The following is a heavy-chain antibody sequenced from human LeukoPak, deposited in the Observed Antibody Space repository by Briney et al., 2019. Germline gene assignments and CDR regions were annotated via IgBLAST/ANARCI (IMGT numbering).Heavy chain of an antibody. Sequence: PGGSLRLSCIVSGFTFGDYVMTWVRQAPGKGLEWVGFIRSKAYGGTTEYAASVKGRFTISRDDSKSIAYLQMNSLKTEDTAVYYCTREVPAARRGALDIWGQGTMVTVSS. V-gene: IGHV3-49*04. CDR1: GFTFGDYV. CDR3: TREVPAARRGALDI. D-gene: IGHD2-2*01. CDR2: IRSKAYGGTT. J-gene: IGHJ3*02.